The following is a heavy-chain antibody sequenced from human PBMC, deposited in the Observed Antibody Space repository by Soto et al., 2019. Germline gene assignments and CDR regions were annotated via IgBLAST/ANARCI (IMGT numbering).Heavy chain of an antibody. D-gene: IGHD6-6*01. CDR1: GGSFSGYY. J-gene: IGHJ6*03. Sequence: LSLTCAVYGGSFSGYYWSWIRQPPGKGLEWIGEINHSGSTNYNPSLKSRVTISVDTSKNQFSLKLSSVTAADTAVYYCASVISSSIYYYYYMDVWGKGTTVTVSS. V-gene: IGHV4-34*01. CDR3: ASVISSSIYYYYYMDV. CDR2: INHSGST.